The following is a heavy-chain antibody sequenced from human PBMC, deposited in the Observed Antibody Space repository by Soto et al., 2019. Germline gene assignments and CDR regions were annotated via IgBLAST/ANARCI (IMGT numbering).Heavy chain of an antibody. J-gene: IGHJ4*02. D-gene: IGHD2-8*01. V-gene: IGHV4-34*01. CDR1: GGSFSGYY. CDR3: ARGRLKGLDY. CDR2: INHSGST. Sequence: SETLSLTCAVYGGSFSGYYWSWIRQPPGKGLEWIGEINHSGSTNYNPSLKSRVTISVDTSKNQFSLKLSSVTAADTAVYYCARGRLKGLDYWGRGTLVTVSS.